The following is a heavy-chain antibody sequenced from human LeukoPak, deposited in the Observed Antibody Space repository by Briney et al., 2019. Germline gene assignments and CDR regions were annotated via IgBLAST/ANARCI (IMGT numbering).Heavy chain of an antibody. CDR2: ISSSSSYI. V-gene: IGHV3-21*01. Sequence: GGSLRLSCAASGFTFSSYSMNWVRQAPGKGLEWVSSISSSSSYIYYADSLKGRFTISRDNAKNSLYLQMNSLRAEDTAVYYCARGEYYYGSGSLSGYFDYWGQGTLVTVSS. CDR1: GFTFSSYS. J-gene: IGHJ4*02. D-gene: IGHD3-10*01. CDR3: ARGEYYYGSGSLSGYFDY.